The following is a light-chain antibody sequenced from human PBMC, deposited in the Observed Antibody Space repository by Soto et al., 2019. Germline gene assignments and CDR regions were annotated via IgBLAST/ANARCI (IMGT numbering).Light chain of an antibody. J-gene: IGKJ5*01. CDR3: QQYGSSST. CDR2: GAS. CDR1: QSVSSSY. V-gene: IGKV3-20*01. Sequence: EIVLTQSPGTLSLSPGERATLSCRASQSVSSSYLAWYEQKPGQAPRLLIYGASSRPTGIPDRFSGSGSGTDFTLTIRRLQPEDFAVYYCQQYGSSSTVGQGTRLEIK.